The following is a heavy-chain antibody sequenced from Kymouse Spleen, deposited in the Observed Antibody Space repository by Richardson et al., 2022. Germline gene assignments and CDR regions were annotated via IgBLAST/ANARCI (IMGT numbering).Heavy chain of an antibody. CDR1: GFTFSGSA. J-gene: IGHJ4*02. CDR3: TSIAAAGRDFDY. D-gene: IGHD6-13*01. CDR2: IRSKANSYAT. Sequence: EVQLVESGGGLVQPGGSLKLSCAASGFTFSGSAMHWVRQASGKGLEWVGRIRSKANSYATAYAASVKGRFTISRDDSKNTAYLQMNSLKTEDTAVYYCTSIAAAGRDFDYWGQGTLVTVSS. V-gene: IGHV3-73*02.